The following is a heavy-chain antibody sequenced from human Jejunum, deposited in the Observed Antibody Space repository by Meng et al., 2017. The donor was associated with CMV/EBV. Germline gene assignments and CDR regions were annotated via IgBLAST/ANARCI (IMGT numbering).Heavy chain of an antibody. V-gene: IGHV4-39*07. CDR3: LRGSGGSV. CDR1: GGSISSRSYY. D-gene: IGHD3-10*01. Sequence: HLQLPGSGPGLVKPSEPLSLTCTVSGGSISSRSYYWGWIRQPPGKGLEWIGSIYYSGGTYYNPSLKSRVTISVDTSKNQFFLKLSSVTAADTAVYHCLRGSGGSVWGQGTLVTVSS. CDR2: IYYSGGT. J-gene: IGHJ1*01.